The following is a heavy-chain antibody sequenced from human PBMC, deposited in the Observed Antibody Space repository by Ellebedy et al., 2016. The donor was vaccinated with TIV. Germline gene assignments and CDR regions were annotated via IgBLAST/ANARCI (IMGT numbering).Heavy chain of an antibody. D-gene: IGHD1-26*01. Sequence: SETLSLTCTVSGDSITNSYWGWIRQPPGKGLDYIGYIYYSGSTNYNPSLKSRVTISVDTSKNQFSLKLSSVTAADTAVYYCARLGSGNFYSYMDVWGKGTTVTVSS. J-gene: IGHJ6*03. CDR2: IYYSGST. CDR1: GDSITNSY. CDR3: ARLGSGNFYSYMDV. V-gene: IGHV4-59*08.